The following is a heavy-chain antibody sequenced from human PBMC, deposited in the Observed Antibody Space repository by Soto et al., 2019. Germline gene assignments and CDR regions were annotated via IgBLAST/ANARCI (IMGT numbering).Heavy chain of an antibody. CDR2: IYYSGST. CDR3: ARIGRRYDYIWGSYRLDAFDI. Sequence: QVQLQESGPGLVKPSETLSLTCTVSGGSISSYYWSWIRQPPGKGLEWIGYIYYSGSTNYNPSLKSRVTISVDTSKNQFSLKLSSVTAADTAVYYCARIGRRYDYIWGSYRLDAFDIWGQGTMVTVSS. V-gene: IGHV4-59*08. D-gene: IGHD3-16*02. J-gene: IGHJ3*02. CDR1: GGSISSYY.